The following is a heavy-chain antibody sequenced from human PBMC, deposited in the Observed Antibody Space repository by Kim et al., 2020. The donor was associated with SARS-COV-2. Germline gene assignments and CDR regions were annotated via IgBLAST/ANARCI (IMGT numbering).Heavy chain of an antibody. CDR2: ISSSSSCI. Sequence: GGSLRLSCAASGFTFSSYSMNWVRQAPGKGLEWVSSISSSSSCIYYADSVKGRFTISRDNAKNSLYLQMNSLRAEDTAVYYCARDLDPSIVVVTATPEVGYYYYGMDVWGQGTTVTVSS. CDR3: ARDLDPSIVVVTATPEVGYYYYGMDV. CDR1: GFTFSSYS. D-gene: IGHD2-21*02. J-gene: IGHJ6*02. V-gene: IGHV3-21*01.